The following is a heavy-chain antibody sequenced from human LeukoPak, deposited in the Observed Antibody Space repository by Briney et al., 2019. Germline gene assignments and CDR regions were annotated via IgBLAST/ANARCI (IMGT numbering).Heavy chain of an antibody. CDR1: GFTFSSYG. J-gene: IGHJ6*02. V-gene: IGHV3-30*18. D-gene: IGHD3-22*01. CDR3: AKERYYYDSSGYYSYYYGMDV. Sequence: GGSLRLSCAASGFTFSSYGMHWVRQAPGKGLEWVAVISYDGSTKYYADSVKGRFTISRDNSKNTLYLQMNSLRAEDTTVYYCAKERYYYDSSGYYSYYYGMDVWGQGTTVTVSS. CDR2: ISYDGSTK.